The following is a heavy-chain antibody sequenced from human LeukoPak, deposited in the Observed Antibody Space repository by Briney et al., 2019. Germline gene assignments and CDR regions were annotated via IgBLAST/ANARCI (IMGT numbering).Heavy chain of an antibody. CDR1: GFTFSNYV. CDR2: ISYDGSNK. V-gene: IGHV3-30*05. D-gene: IGHD1-26*01. J-gene: IGHJ4*02. Sequence: GGSLRLSCAASGFTFSNYVVHWVRQAPGKGLEWVAVISYDGSNKWNADSVKGRFTISRDNSKNTLYLQMNSLRAEGTAVYYCARGLRTSSSGSYFYFDFWGQGTLVTVSS. CDR3: ARGLRTSSSGSYFYFDF.